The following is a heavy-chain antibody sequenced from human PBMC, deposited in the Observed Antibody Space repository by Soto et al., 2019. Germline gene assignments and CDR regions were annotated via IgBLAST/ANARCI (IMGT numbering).Heavy chain of an antibody. V-gene: IGHV3-30-3*01. CDR1: GFTFSSYA. Sequence: QVQLVESGGGVVQPGRSLRLSCAASGFTFSSYAMHWVRQAPGKGLEWVAVISYDGSNIYYADSVKGRFTISRDNSKNMLYLEMNSLGAEDTAVYYSASATYGSGDYVAFLGYCQHWGQGTLVTVSS. J-gene: IGHJ1*01. D-gene: IGHD4-17*01. CDR2: ISYDGSNI. CDR3: ASATYGSGDYVAFLGYCQH.